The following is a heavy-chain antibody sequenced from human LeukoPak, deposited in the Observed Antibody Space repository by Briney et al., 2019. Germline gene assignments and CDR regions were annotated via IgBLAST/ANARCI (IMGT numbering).Heavy chain of an antibody. CDR1: GYSFTSYW. J-gene: IGHJ4*02. Sequence: GESLKISCKGSGYSFTSYWIGWVRQMPGKGLEWMGIIYPGDSDTRYSPSFQGQVTISADKSISTAYLQWSSLKASDTAMHYCARPGYCSGGSCYSFDYWGQGTLVTVSS. D-gene: IGHD2-15*01. CDR3: ARPGYCSGGSCYSFDY. CDR2: IYPGDSDT. V-gene: IGHV5-51*01.